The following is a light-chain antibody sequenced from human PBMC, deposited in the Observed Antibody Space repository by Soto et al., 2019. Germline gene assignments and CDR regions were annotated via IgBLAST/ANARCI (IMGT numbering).Light chain of an antibody. CDR1: QTVSTN. J-gene: IGKJ2*01. CDR2: GAA. CDR3: QQYYYRPPYT. Sequence: EIVMTQSPATLAASPGERVTLSCRASQTVSTNLAWYQHKRGQAPRLLIYGAATRATDVPARFSGSGSGTDFTLTISSLQSEDFGVYYCQQYYYRPPYTFGQGTKLEIK. V-gene: IGKV3-15*01.